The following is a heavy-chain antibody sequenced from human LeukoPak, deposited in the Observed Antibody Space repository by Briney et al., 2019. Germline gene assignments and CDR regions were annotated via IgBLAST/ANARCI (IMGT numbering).Heavy chain of an antibody. CDR2: MNPNSGNT. V-gene: IGHV1-8*01. J-gene: IGHJ6*02. CDR3: ARGSPYTAMALYYYYGMDV. Sequence: AASVKVSCTASGYTFTSYDINWVRQATGQGLEWMGWMNPNSGNTGYAQKFQGRVTMTRNTSISTAYMELSSLRSEDTAVYYCARGSPYTAMALYYYYGMDVWGQGTTVTVSS. CDR1: GYTFTSYD. D-gene: IGHD5-18*01.